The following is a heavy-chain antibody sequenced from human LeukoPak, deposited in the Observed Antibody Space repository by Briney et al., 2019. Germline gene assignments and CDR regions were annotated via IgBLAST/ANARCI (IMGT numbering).Heavy chain of an antibody. CDR3: ARPGASSPGNWFAS. J-gene: IGHJ5*01. CDR1: GYTFTNHA. Sequence: ASVKVSCKASGYTFTNHAMHWVRQAPGQGLEWMGWIDTANSNTKYLQKFQGRVTITRDTSARIVYMELSSLRFEDTALYYCARPGASSPGNWFASWGQGSLVTVSS. V-gene: IGHV1-3*04. D-gene: IGHD6-13*01. CDR2: IDTANSNT.